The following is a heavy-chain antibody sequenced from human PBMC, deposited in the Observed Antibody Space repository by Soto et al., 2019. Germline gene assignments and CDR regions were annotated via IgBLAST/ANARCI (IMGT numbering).Heavy chain of an antibody. V-gene: IGHV1-18*04. D-gene: IGHD4-17*01. J-gene: IGHJ4*02. CDR2: ISTYNTNT. Sequence: QVQLVQSGAEVKNPGASVTVSCRASGERFTTYGISWVRQAPEQGLEWMGWISTYNTNTKYAPKFQGRLLLTTDTSTTTAHMELRSLRPDDTAVYYCARWAGQVRDYGGPFDYWVQGTLVTVSS. CDR3: ARWAGQVRDYGGPFDY. CDR1: GERFTTYG.